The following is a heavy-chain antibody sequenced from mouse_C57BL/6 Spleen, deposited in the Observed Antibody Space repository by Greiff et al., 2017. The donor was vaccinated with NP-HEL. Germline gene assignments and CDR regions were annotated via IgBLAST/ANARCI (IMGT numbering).Heavy chain of an antibody. V-gene: IGHV1-82*01. Sequence: QVQLKQSGPELVKPGASVKISCKASGYTFSSSWMNWVKQRPGKGLEWIGRIYPGDGDTNYNGKFKGKATLTADKSSSTAYMQLSSLTSEDSAVYYCASDSLYAMDYWGQGTSVTVSS. D-gene: IGHD2-13*01. CDR2: IYPGDGDT. CDR3: ASDSLYAMDY. CDR1: GYTFSSSW. J-gene: IGHJ4*01.